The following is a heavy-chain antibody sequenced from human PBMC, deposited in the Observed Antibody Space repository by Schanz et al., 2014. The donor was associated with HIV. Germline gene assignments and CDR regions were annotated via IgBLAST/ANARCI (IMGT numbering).Heavy chain of an antibody. J-gene: IGHJ6*02. CDR1: GYIFTGHL. D-gene: IGHD2-8*01. V-gene: IGHV1-2*02. CDR3: ARDTNCVLDV. CDR2: INPNSGAT. Sequence: QVHLVQSGAEVKRPGTTVKVSCKPYGYIFTGHLMHWVRQAPGQGLEWMGWINPNSGATDSAQKFQGRVTMTRDTSISTAFMELSSLRSDDTAVYYCARDTNCVLDVWGQGTTVTVSS.